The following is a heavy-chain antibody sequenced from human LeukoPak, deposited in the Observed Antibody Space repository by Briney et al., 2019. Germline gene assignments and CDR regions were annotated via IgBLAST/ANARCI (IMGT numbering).Heavy chain of an antibody. V-gene: IGHV3-7*04. J-gene: IGHJ6*03. CDR1: GFTFSSYW. CDR3: ARASSSWYYYYYMDV. Sequence: GGSLRLSCAASGFTFSSYWMSWVRQAPGKGLEWVANIKQDGSEKYYVDSVKGRFTISRDNAKNSLYLQMNSLRAEDTAVYYCARASSSWYYYYYMDVWGKGTTVTVSS. D-gene: IGHD6-13*01. CDR2: IKQDGSEK.